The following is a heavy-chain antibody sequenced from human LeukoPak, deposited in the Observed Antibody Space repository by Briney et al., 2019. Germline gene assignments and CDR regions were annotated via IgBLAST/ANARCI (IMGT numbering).Heavy chain of an antibody. J-gene: IGHJ4*02. CDR2: IVVGSGNT. CDR1: GFTFTSSA. D-gene: IGHD7-27*01. V-gene: IGHV1-58*02. Sequence: ASVKVSCKAPGFTFTSSAMQWVRQARGQRLEWIGWIVVGSGNTNYAQKFQERVTITRDMSTSTAYMELSSLRSEDTAVYYCAAETGDRLRVDYWGQGTLVTVSS. CDR3: AAETGDRLRVDY.